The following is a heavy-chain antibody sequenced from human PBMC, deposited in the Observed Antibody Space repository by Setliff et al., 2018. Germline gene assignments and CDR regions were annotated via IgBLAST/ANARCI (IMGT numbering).Heavy chain of an antibody. CDR3: TTDHFTIFGVVIILGVAGY. V-gene: IGHV3-15*01. CDR1: GFTFSSYG. Sequence: PGGSLRLSCAASGFTFSSYGMHWVRQAPGKGLEWVGRIKSKTDGGTTDYAAPVKGRFTISRGDSKNTLYLQMNSLKTEDTAVYYCTTDHFTIFGVVIILGVAGYWGQGTLVTVSS. CDR2: IKSKTDGGTT. J-gene: IGHJ4*02. D-gene: IGHD3-3*01.